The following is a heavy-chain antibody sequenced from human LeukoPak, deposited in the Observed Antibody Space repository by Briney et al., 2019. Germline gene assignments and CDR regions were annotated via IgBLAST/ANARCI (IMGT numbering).Heavy chain of an antibody. CDR3: TREDPQYCSGGACYSYAFDL. CDR1: GYTLTDYN. CDR2: INPNSGGT. J-gene: IGHJ3*01. Sequence: ASVKVSCKASGYTLTDYNVHWVRQAPGQGLEWMGWINPNSGGTNYTQKFQGRVTMTRDTSISIAYMELSSLRNDDTAVYYCTREDPQYCSGGACYSYAFDLWGQGTMVIVSS. D-gene: IGHD2-15*01. V-gene: IGHV1-2*02.